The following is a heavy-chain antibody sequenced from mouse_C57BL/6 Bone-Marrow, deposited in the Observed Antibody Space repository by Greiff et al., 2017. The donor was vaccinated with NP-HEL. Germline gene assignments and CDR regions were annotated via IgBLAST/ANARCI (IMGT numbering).Heavy chain of an antibody. CDR2: IHPSDSDT. D-gene: IGHD2-4*01. Sequence: QVQLQQPGAELVKPGASVKVSCKASGYTFTSYWMHWVKQRPGQGLEWIGRIHPSDSDTNYNQKFKGKATLTVDKSASTAYMQLSSRTSEDSAVYYCAMYDYDRGLAYWGQGTLVTVSA. CDR3: AMYDYDRGLAY. J-gene: IGHJ3*01. CDR1: GYTFTSYW. V-gene: IGHV1-74*01.